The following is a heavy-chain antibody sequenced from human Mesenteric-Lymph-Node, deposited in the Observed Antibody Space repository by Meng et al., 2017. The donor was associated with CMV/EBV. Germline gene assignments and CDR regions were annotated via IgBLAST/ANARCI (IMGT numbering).Heavy chain of an antibody. J-gene: IGHJ4*02. CDR1: GFTFSSFW. CDR3: ARVISKGGEYLLYPMYYFDY. Sequence: GGSLRLSCAASGFTFSSFWMHWVRQAPGKGLMWVSRVNNAGTSTSYADSVRGQFTISRDNAKNTLYLQMNSLRAEDTAVYYCARVISKGGEYLLYPMYYFDYWGQGTLVTVSS. CDR2: VNNAGTST. V-gene: IGHV3-74*01. D-gene: IGHD3-3*01.